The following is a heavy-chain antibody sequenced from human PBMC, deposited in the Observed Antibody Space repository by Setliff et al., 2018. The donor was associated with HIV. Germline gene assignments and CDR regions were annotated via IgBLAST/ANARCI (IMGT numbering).Heavy chain of an antibody. V-gene: IGHV3-15*01. Sequence: GGSLRLSCVVPGFNFKSGWMTWVRQAPGKGLEWVGRIKSNSDGGTSDYAAAVKDRFSFSRDDSKSILYLQMNSLEIEDTAVYFCSTGPSRVSDGIADFWGPGTLVTVSS. CDR3: STGPSRVSDGIADF. CDR2: IKSNSDGGTS. CDR1: GFNFKSGW. J-gene: IGHJ4*02.